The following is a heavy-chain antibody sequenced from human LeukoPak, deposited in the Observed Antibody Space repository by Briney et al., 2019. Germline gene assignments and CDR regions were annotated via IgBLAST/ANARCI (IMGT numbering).Heavy chain of an antibody. V-gene: IGHV4-34*01. CDR1: GGSFSGYY. CDR2: INHSGST. CDR3: ARASLGATLDY. Sequence: SETLSLTCAVYGGSFSGYYWSWIRQPPGKGLEWIGEINHSGSTNYNPSPKSRVTISVDTSKNQFSLKLSSVTAADTAVYYCARASLGATLDYWGQGTLVTVSS. D-gene: IGHD1-26*01. J-gene: IGHJ4*02.